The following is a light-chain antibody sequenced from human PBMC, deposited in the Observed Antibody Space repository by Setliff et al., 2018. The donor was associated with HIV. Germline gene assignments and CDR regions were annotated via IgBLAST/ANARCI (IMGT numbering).Light chain of an antibody. J-gene: IGLJ2*01. V-gene: IGLV6-57*01. CDR2: DDY. CDR3: QSSDSSSPVV. CDR1: SGNIASNY. Sequence: NFMLTQPHSVSESPGKTVTISCTRSSGNIASNYVQWYQLRPGSSPTAVISDDYERPSGVPDRFSASIDRSSNSASLIISGLKTEDEADYYCQSSDSSSPVVFGGGTKATVL.